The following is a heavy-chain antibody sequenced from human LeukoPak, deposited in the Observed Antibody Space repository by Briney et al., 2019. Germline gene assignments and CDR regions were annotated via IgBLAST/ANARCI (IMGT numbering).Heavy chain of an antibody. J-gene: IGHJ4*02. CDR2: MSVGTDSS. Sequence: GGSLRLSCVASVFTFSGYAMSWVRQSPGKGVEWVSMSVGTDSSYYADSVKGRLTISRDNSKNTLYLEMNSLRAEDTAVYYCAKSRDSRALFDYWGQGTLVTVSS. CDR3: AKSRDSRALFDY. V-gene: IGHV3-23*01. D-gene: IGHD3-22*01. CDR1: VFTFSGYA.